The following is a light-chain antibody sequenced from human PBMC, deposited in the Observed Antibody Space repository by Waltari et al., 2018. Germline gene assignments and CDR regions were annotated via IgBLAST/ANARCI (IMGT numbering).Light chain of an antibody. V-gene: IGKV3-11*01. CDR3: YQHSGELT. Sequence: VILTQSPATLSLSPGERATLSCRASQSVTNYLAWYQQKPGQAPRLLIYGASTRATGIPDRFSGSGWGTDFTRICNNLEPEDVGVYHCYQHSGELTCGPGTKLDIK. CDR2: GAS. CDR1: QSVTNY. J-gene: IGKJ3*01.